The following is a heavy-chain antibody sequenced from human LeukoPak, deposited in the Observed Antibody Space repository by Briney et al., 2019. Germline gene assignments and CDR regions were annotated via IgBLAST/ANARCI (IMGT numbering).Heavy chain of an antibody. Sequence: PSETLSLTCTVSGGSINSSNYYWGWIRQPPGKGLEWIGSIYYSGSTYSNPSLKRRVTISVGTSKNQFSLKLSSVTAADTAVYYCARDVKNTAMVYYFDYWGLGTLVTVSS. CDR1: GGSINSSNYY. J-gene: IGHJ4*02. D-gene: IGHD5-18*01. CDR3: ARDVKNTAMVYYFDY. CDR2: IYYSGST. V-gene: IGHV4-39*07.